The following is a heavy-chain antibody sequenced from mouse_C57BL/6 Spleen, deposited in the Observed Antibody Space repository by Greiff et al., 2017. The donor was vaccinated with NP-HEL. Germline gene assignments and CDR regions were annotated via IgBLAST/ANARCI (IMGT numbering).Heavy chain of an antibody. CDR1: GYTFTSYW. Sequence: QVQLKQPGAELVMPGASVTLSCKASGYTFTSYWMHWVKQRPGQGLEWIGEIDPSDSSTNYNQKFKGKSTLTVDKSSSTAYMQLSSLTAEDSEVYYCATNYYGSSPLAMDDWGQGTSVTVST. CDR3: ATNYYGSSPLAMDD. V-gene: IGHV1-69*01. CDR2: IDPSDSST. J-gene: IGHJ4*01. D-gene: IGHD1-1*01.